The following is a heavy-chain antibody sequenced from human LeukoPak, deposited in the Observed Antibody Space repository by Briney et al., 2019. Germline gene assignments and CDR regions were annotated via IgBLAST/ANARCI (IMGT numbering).Heavy chain of an antibody. CDR2: IYYSGST. J-gene: IGHJ4*02. D-gene: IGHD3-10*01. CDR1: GGSISSSSYY. CDR3: ARDYYGSGRPFDY. Sequence: SETLSLTCTVSGGSISSSSYYWGWIRQPPGKGLEWIGSIYYSGSTYYNPSLKSRVTISVDTSKSQFSLKLSSVTAADTAVYYCARDYYGSGRPFDYWGQGTLVTVSS. V-gene: IGHV4-39*07.